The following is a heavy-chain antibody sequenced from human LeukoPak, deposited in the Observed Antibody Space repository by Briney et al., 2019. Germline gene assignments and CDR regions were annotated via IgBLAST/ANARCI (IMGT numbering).Heavy chain of an antibody. D-gene: IGHD3-10*01. CDR2: ISYDGSNK. Sequence: PGGSLRLSCAASGFTFSSYAMHWVRQAPGKGLEWVAVISYDGSNKYYADSVKGRFTISRDNSKNTLYLQMNSLRAEDTAVYYCARDFHPILLWFGRGPFDYWGQGTLVTVSS. J-gene: IGHJ4*02. V-gene: IGHV3-30*04. CDR1: GFTFSSYA. CDR3: ARDFHPILLWFGRGPFDY.